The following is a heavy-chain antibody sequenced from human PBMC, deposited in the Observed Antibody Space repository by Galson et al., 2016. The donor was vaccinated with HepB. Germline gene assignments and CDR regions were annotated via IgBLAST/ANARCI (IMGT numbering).Heavy chain of an antibody. J-gene: IGHJ4*02. V-gene: IGHV3-7*03. CDR3: ARGRDWELPNQYFDY. Sequence: SLRLSCAASGFTFSSYWMSWVRQAPGKGLEWVANIKQDGSEKHYVDSVKGRFTISRDIAQNSLYLEMNSLRAEDTAVYYCARGRDWELPNQYFDYWGQGTLVTASS. D-gene: IGHD1-26*01. CDR2: IKQDGSEK. CDR1: GFTFSSYW.